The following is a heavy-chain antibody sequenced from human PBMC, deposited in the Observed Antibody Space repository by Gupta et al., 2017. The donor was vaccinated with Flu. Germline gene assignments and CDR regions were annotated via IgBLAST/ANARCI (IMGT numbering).Heavy chain of an antibody. D-gene: IGHD6-6*01. CDR3: AKDPAVTGGSSSFSSGFDP. CDR1: GFTFSSYA. CDR2: ISGSGGST. Sequence: EVQLLESGGGLVQPGGSLRLSCAASGFTFSSYAMRWVRQAPGKGLEWVSAISGSGGSTYYADSVKGRFTISRDNSKNTLYLQMNNLRAEDTAVYYCAKDPAVTGGSSSFSSGFDPWGQGTLVTVSS. V-gene: IGHV3-23*01. J-gene: IGHJ5*02.